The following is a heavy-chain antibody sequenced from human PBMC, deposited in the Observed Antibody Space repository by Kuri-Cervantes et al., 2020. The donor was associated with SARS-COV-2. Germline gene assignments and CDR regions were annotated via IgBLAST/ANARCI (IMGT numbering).Heavy chain of an antibody. J-gene: IGHJ4*02. Sequence: GESLKISCAASGFTFSDYYMSWIRQAPGKGLEWVSYISSSGSTIYYADSVKGRFTISRDNAKNSLYLQMNSLRAEDTAVYYCARGPAVRGGDWIYFDYWGQGNRVHGAS. CDR3: ARGPAVRGGDWIYFDY. D-gene: IGHD2-21*02. V-gene: IGHV3-11*01. CDR1: GFTFSDYY. CDR2: ISSSGSTI.